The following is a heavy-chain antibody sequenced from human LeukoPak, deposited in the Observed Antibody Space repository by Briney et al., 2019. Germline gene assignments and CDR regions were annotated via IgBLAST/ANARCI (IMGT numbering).Heavy chain of an antibody. J-gene: IGHJ4*02. CDR3: ARRPYYYDSSDYYDDY. D-gene: IGHD3-22*01. V-gene: IGHV3-11*03. Sequence: GGSLRLSCAASGFTFSDYYMSWIRQAPGKGLEWVSYISSSSSYTNYADSVKGRFTISRDNTKNSLYLQMNSLRAEDTAVYYCARRPYYYDSSDYYDDYWGQGTLVTVSS. CDR2: ISSSSSYT. CDR1: GFTFSDYY.